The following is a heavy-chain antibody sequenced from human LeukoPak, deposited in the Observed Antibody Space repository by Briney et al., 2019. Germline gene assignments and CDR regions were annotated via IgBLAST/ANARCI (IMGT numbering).Heavy chain of an antibody. J-gene: IGHJ5*02. Sequence: SQTLSLTCTVSGGSISSGDYYWSWIRQPPGKGLEWIGYMYYSGSTYYNPSLKSRITISVDTSKNQFSLKLSSVTAADTAVYYCASYASGWFDPWAREPWSPSPQ. D-gene: IGHD2-2*01. CDR2: MYYSGST. CDR1: GGSISSGDYY. CDR3: ASYASGWFDP. V-gene: IGHV4-30-4*01.